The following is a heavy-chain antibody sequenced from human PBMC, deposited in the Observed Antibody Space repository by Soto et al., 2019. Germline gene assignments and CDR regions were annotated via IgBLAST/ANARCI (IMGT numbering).Heavy chain of an antibody. CDR3: AMPTDYNSGWFGLVDY. J-gene: IGHJ4*02. D-gene: IGHD3-10*01. Sequence: QVQLVESGGGVVQPGRSLRLSCAASGFTFSDRGMHWVRQAPGKGLEWVAIISYDGINKYYIDSVKGRFTISRDNSKNTVYLQMDSLRGEDTGVYSGAMPTDYNSGWFGLVDYWGQGTLVTVSS. CDR2: ISYDGINK. CDR1: GFTFSDRG. V-gene: IGHV3-30*03.